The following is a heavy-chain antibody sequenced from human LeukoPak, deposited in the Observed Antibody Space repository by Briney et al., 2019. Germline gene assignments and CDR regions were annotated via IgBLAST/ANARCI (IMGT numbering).Heavy chain of an antibody. CDR1: GLTVSSNY. V-gene: IGHV3-53*01. CDR3: ARHTNDLWSGFDY. J-gene: IGHJ4*02. CDR2: IYSGDNT. Sequence: PGGSLRLSCAASGLTVSSNYMSWVRQAPGKGLEWVSVIYSGDNTLYADSVKGRFTISRDNSKNTLYLQINSLRAEDTAMYYCARHTNDLWSGFDYWGQGTLVTVSS. D-gene: IGHD3-3*01.